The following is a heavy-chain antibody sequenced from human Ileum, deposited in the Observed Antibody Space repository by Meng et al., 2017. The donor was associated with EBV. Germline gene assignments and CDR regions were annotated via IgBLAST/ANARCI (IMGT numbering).Heavy chain of an antibody. CDR1: GGYLSGAY. D-gene: IGHD2-8*02. CDR2: IIHGGSP. V-gene: IGHV4-34*12. Sequence: QVQRQEWGAGLLKPSETRVLTCAVNGGYLSGAYWNWIRQPPGKGLEWIGEIIHGGSPSYNPSLKSRVTISIDTSKNQLSLMLSSVTAADTAVYYCARRPTGIDYWGQGTLVTVSS. CDR3: ARRPTGIDY. J-gene: IGHJ4*02.